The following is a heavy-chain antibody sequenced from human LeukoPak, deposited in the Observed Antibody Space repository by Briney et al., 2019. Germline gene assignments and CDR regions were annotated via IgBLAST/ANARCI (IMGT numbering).Heavy chain of an antibody. D-gene: IGHD6-13*01. CDR1: GFTFSSYS. CDR2: ISSSSSYI. CDR3: ARTLLAAAGTVDY. J-gene: IGHJ4*02. V-gene: IGHV3-21*01. Sequence: GGSLRLSCAAPGFTFSSYSMNWVRQAPGKGLEWVSSISSSSSYIYYADSVKGRFTISRDNAKNSLYLQMNSLRAEDTAVYYCARTLLAAAGTVDYWGQGTLVTVSS.